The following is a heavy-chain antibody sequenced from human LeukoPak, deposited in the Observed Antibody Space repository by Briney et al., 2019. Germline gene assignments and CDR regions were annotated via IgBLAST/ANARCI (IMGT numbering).Heavy chain of an antibody. Sequence: SGGSLRLSCAASGFTFNSFWMSWVRQAPGKGLEWVSAISGSGGSTYYADSVKGRFTISRDNSKNTLSLQMNSLRAEDTALYYCAKLYCVSSGCYYDHWGQGALVTVSS. CDR3: AKLYCVSSGCYYDH. CDR1: GFTFNSFW. D-gene: IGHD2-2*01. V-gene: IGHV3-23*01. CDR2: ISGSGGST. J-gene: IGHJ4*02.